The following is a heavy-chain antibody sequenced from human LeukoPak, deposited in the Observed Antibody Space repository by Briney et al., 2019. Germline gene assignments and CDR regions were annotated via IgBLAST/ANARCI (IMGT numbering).Heavy chain of an antibody. J-gene: IGHJ3*02. CDR3: ARDLELAYDGSGYYGAFDI. CDR2: ISAYNGNT. CDR1: GYTFTSYG. D-gene: IGHD3-22*01. Sequence: RASVKVSCKASGYTFTSYGISWVRQAPGQGLEWMGWISAYNGNTNYAQKLQGRVTMTTDTSTSTAYMELRSLRSDDTAVYYCARDLELAYDGSGYYGAFDIWGQGTMVTVSS. V-gene: IGHV1-18*01.